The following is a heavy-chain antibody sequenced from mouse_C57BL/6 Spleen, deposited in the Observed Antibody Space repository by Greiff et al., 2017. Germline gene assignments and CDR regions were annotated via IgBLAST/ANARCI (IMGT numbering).Heavy chain of an antibody. CDR2: IHPNSGST. Sequence: VQLQQPGAELVKPGASVKLSCKASGYTFTSYWMHWVKQRPGQGLEWIGMIHPNSGSTNYNEKFKSKATLTVDKSSSTAYMQLSSLTSEDSAVYHCAREDGYDERVWFAYWGQGTLVTVSA. CDR3: AREDGYDERVWFAY. V-gene: IGHV1-64*01. D-gene: IGHD2-2*01. J-gene: IGHJ3*01. CDR1: GYTFTSYW.